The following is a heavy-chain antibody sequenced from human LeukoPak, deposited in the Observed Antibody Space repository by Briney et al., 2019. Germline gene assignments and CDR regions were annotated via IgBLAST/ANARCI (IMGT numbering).Heavy chain of an antibody. CDR2: IYYSGST. CDR3: ARRRGYSYGFDY. Sequence: SETLSLTCTVSGGSISSSSYYWGWIRQPPGKGLEWIGSIYYSGSTYYNPSLKSRDTISVDTSKNQFSLRLSSVTAADTAVYYCARRRGYSYGFDYWGQGTLVTVSS. D-gene: IGHD5-18*01. V-gene: IGHV4-39*01. CDR1: GGSISSSSYY. J-gene: IGHJ4*02.